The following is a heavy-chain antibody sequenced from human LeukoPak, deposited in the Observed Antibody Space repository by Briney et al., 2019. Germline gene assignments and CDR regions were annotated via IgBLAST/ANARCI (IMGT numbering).Heavy chain of an antibody. Sequence: GRSLRLSCAASGLAFSAYKMHWVRQAPRKGLVWVSRISTDGYTTDYADFVQGRFTASRDNTKNTWSLEMNSLRAEDTAVYYCVVGGSPGYWGQGTLVTVSS. V-gene: IGHV3-74*01. D-gene: IGHD2-15*01. J-gene: IGHJ4*02. CDR1: GLAFSAYK. CDR3: VVGGSPGY. CDR2: ISTDGYTT.